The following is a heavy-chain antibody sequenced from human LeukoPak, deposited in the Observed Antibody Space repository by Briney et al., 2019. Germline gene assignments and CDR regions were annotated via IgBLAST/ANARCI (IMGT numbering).Heavy chain of an antibody. Sequence: PSETLSLTCTVSGGSISSYYWSWIRQPAGKGLEWIGRIYTSGSTNYNPSLKSRVTMSVDTSKNQFSLKLSSVTAADTAVYYCARRGGRYCSSTSCPDYWGQGTLVTVSS. D-gene: IGHD2-2*01. CDR3: ARRGGRYCSSTSCPDY. J-gene: IGHJ4*02. V-gene: IGHV4-4*07. CDR2: IYTSGST. CDR1: GGSISSYY.